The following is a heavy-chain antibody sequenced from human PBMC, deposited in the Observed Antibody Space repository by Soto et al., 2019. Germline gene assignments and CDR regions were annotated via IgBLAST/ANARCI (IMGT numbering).Heavy chain of an antibody. CDR3: ATYGYYYDSSTIRDFDY. D-gene: IGHD3-22*01. CDR2: FDPEDGET. V-gene: IGHV1-24*01. J-gene: IGHJ4*02. Sequence: ASVKVSCEVSGDTLTELSMHWVRQAPGKGLEWMGGFDPEDGETIYAQKFQGRVTMTEDTSTDTAYMELSSLRSEDTAVYYCATYGYYYDSSTIRDFDYWGQGTLVTVSS. CDR1: GDTLTELS.